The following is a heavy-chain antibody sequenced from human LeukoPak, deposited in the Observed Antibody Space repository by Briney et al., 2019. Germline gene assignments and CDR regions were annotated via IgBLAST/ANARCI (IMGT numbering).Heavy chain of an antibody. J-gene: IGHJ5*01. D-gene: IGHD3-10*01. V-gene: IGHV4-4*07. Sequence: SQTLSLTCCVSGDSISSNYWGWVRQPAGKGLEWIGCIHTSGSTNYNPSLKSRVTMSEDTSKNQFSLKLSSVTAADTAVYYCARVFSGSYDSWGQGTLVTVSS. CDR1: GDSISSNY. CDR3: ARVFSGSYDS. CDR2: IHTSGST.